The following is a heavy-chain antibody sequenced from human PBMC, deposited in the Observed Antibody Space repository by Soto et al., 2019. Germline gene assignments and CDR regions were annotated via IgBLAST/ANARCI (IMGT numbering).Heavy chain of an antibody. J-gene: IGHJ4*02. CDR2: INHSGST. V-gene: IGHV4-34*01. CDR3: ARGGRITMIVVVTRPLDY. D-gene: IGHD3-22*01. Sequence: PSETLSLTCAVYGGSFSGYYWSWIRQPPGKGLEWIGEINHSGSTNYNPSLKSRVTISVDTSKNQFSLKLSSVTAADTAVYYCARGGRITMIVVVTRPLDYWGQGTLVTVSS. CDR1: GGSFSGYY.